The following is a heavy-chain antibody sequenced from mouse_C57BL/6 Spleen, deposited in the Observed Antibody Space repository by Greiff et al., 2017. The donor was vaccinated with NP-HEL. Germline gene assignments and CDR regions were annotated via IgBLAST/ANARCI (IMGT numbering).Heavy chain of an antibody. CDR3: ARSYYDYPYWYFDV. CDR2: IRNKANGYTT. J-gene: IGHJ1*03. D-gene: IGHD2-4*01. Sequence: EVMLVESGGGLVQPGGSLSLSCAASGFTFTDYYMSWVRQPPGKALEWLGFIRNKANGYTTEYSASLKGRFTISRDNSQSILYLQMNALRAEDSATYYCARSYYDYPYWYFDVWGTGTTVTVSS. V-gene: IGHV7-3*01. CDR1: GFTFTDYY.